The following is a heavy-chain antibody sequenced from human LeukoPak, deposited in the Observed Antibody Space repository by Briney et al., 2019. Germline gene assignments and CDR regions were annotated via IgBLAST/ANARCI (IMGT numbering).Heavy chain of an antibody. CDR3: ASSRNPSSDYDSSGMLDY. D-gene: IGHD3-22*01. V-gene: IGHV4-30-4*07. CDR1: GGSISSGGYS. J-gene: IGHJ4*02. Sequence: SETLSLTCAVSGGSISSGGYSWSWIRQPPGKGLEWIGYIYYSGSTYYNPSLKSRVTISVDTSKNQFSLKLSSVNAADTAVYYCASSRNPSSDYDSSGMLDYWGQGTLVTVSS. CDR2: IYYSGST.